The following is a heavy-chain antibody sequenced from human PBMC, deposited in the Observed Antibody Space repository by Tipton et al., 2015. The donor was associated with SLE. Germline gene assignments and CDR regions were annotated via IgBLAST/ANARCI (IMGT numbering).Heavy chain of an antibody. CDR3: ARLGYAFWSRYADS. J-gene: IGHJ4*02. Sequence: TLSLTCTVSGVSISSTSYYWAWIRQPPGKGLQWIGSAFYSGSTYHNPSLKSRVTMSLDTSKNQFSLKLTSVTAADTAVYYCARLGYAFWSRYADSWGQGTLVTVSS. D-gene: IGHD3-3*01. CDR1: GVSISSTSYY. CDR2: AFYSGST. V-gene: IGHV4-39*07.